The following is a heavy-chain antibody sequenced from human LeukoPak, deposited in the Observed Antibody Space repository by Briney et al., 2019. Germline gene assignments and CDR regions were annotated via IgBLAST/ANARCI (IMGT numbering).Heavy chain of an antibody. V-gene: IGHV3-48*02. CDR2: ISTTSRTL. CDR3: ARVGGISSPFSY. J-gene: IGHJ4*02. Sequence: GGSLRLSCAASGFTFSTYSMNWVRQAPGKGLEWVSYISTTSRTLYYADSVKGRFTISRDNAKNSLYLQMNSLREEDTAVYYCARVGGISSPFSYWGQGTPVTVSS. CDR1: GFTFSTYS. D-gene: IGHD3-16*02.